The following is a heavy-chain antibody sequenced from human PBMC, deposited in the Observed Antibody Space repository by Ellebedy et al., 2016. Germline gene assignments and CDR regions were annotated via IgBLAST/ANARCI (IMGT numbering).Heavy chain of an antibody. J-gene: IGHJ6*02. D-gene: IGHD6-13*01. Sequence: ASVKVSCKASGGTFSSYAISWVRQAPGQGLEWMGGIIPIFGTANYAQKFQGRVTITADESTSTAYMELSSLRSEDTAVYYCASGYSSSRYWGGEWYGMDVWGQGTTVTVSS. CDR3: ASGYSSSRYWGGEWYGMDV. CDR2: IIPIFGTA. V-gene: IGHV1-69*13. CDR1: GGTFSSYA.